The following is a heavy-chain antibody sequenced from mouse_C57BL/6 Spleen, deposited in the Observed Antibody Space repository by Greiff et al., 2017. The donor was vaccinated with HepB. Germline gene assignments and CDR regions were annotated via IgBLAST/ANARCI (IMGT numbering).Heavy chain of an antibody. V-gene: IGHV5-6*01. D-gene: IGHD2-5*01. CDR2: ISSGGSYT. Sequence: EVQGVESGGDLVKPGGSLKLSCAASGFTFSSYGMSWVRQTPDKRLEWVATISSGGSYTYYPDSVKGRFTISRDNAKNTLYLQMSSLKSEDTAMYYCARHERSNPGEGYAMDYWGQGTSVTVSS. CDR3: ARHERSNPGEGYAMDY. CDR1: GFTFSSYG. J-gene: IGHJ4*01.